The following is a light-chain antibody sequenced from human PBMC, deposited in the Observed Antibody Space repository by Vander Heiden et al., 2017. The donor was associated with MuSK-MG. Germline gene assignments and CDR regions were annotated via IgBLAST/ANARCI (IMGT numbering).Light chain of an antibody. V-gene: IGKV1-33*01. CDR3: QQFDSLPPPT. Sequence: DIQMTQSPSSLSASVGDRVTITCQASQDITNYLNWYHRKPGKAPKLLIHHASILESGVPSRFSGGGSGTHFSFTISGLQTEDFGTYYCQQFDSLPPPTFGGGTKVEI. J-gene: IGKJ4*01. CDR2: HAS. CDR1: QDITNY.